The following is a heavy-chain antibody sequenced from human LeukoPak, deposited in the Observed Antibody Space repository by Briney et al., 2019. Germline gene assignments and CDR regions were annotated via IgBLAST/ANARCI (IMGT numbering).Heavy chain of an antibody. D-gene: IGHD6-19*01. V-gene: IGHV3-74*01. CDR3: ASSGWRGENWFDP. CDR1: GFTFSSYW. J-gene: IGHJ5*02. CDR2: INSDGSST. Sequence: PGGSLRLSCAASGFTFSSYWMHWVRQAPGKGLVWVSRINSDGSSTSYADSVKGRFTISRDNAKNTLYLQMNSLRAEDTAVYYCASSGWRGENWFDPWGQGTLVTVSS.